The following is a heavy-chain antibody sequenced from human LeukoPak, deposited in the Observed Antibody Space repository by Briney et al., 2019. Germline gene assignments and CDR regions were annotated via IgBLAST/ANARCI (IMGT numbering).Heavy chain of an antibody. CDR3: AKDGSIAVAGTANWFDP. CDR1: GFTFSSYA. CDR2: ISGSGGST. Sequence: GGSLRLSCAASGFTFSSYAMSWVRQAPGKGLEWVSAISGSGGSTYYADSVKGRFTISRDNSKNTLYLQMNSLRAEDTAVYYCAKDGSIAVAGTANWFDPWGQGTLVTVSS. D-gene: IGHD6-19*01. J-gene: IGHJ5*02. V-gene: IGHV3-23*01.